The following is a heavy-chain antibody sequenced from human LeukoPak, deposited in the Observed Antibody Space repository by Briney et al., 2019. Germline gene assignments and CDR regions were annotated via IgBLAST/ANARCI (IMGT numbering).Heavy chain of an antibody. J-gene: IGHJ6*03. Sequence: GGSLRLSCAASGFTFSNYEMNWVRQAPGKGLEWISHISNFGDIIHYADSVEGRFTISRDNAKNSVSLQMNSLRAEDTAVYYCASGSYGSGFYYFYYMDVWGKGTTVTVSS. CDR3: ASGSYGSGFYYFYYMDV. CDR2: ISNFGDII. CDR1: GFTFSNYE. V-gene: IGHV3-48*03. D-gene: IGHD3-10*01.